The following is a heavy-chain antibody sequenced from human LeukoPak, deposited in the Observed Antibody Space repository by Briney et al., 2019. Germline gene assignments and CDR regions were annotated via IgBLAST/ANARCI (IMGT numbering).Heavy chain of an antibody. D-gene: IGHD3-22*01. CDR1: GYTFTGYY. V-gene: IGHV1-2*02. J-gene: IGHJ4*02. CDR2: INPNNGGT. Sequence: ASVKVSCKASGYTFTGYYMHWVRQAPGQGLEWMGWINPNNGGTNYAQKFQGRVTMTRDTSISTAYMELSRLRSDDTAVYYCARTRIVVVIKAFDYWGQGTLVTVSS. CDR3: ARTRIVVVIKAFDY.